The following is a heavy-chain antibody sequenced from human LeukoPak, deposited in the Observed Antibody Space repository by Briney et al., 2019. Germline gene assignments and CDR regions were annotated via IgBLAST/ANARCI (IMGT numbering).Heavy chain of an antibody. CDR3: ARHRDSGSYYGSSAYWFDP. Sequence: SETLSLTCTASGGSISGYYWSWIRQPPGKGLEWIGYIYYSGSTNDNPSLKRRVIISVDTSKNQFSLKLSSVTAADTAVYYCARHRDSGSYYGSSAYWFDPWGQGTLVTVSS. V-gene: IGHV4-59*08. J-gene: IGHJ5*02. CDR2: IYYSGST. CDR1: GGSISGYY. D-gene: IGHD1-26*01.